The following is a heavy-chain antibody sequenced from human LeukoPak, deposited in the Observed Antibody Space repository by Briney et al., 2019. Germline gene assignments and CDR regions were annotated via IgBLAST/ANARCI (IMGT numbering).Heavy chain of an antibody. Sequence: SETLSLTCTVSGGSISSSSYYWGWIRQPPGKGLEWIGSIYYSGSTYYNPSLKSRVTISVDTSKNQFSLKLSSVTAADTAVYYCARRSIAAAGTFDYWGKGTLVTVSS. J-gene: IGHJ4*02. D-gene: IGHD6-13*01. CDR1: GGSISSSSYY. CDR2: IYYSGST. V-gene: IGHV4-39*01. CDR3: ARRSIAAAGTFDY.